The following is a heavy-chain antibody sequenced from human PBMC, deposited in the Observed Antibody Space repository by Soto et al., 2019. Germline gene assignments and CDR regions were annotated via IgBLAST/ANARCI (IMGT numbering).Heavy chain of an antibody. D-gene: IGHD2-8*02. CDR1: GGLFTNNA. CDR3: ATGGHNDGYNFYHGMDV. J-gene: IGHJ6*02. CDR2: VIPLFDTA. V-gene: IGHV1-69*01. Sequence: QGPVVQAGAEVKKPGSSVKVSCKVSGGLFTNNAISWGRQAPGQGLEWVGGVIPLFDTAYYAQIFRGRLRISADGATTTAYMELSGRTAADTAVYLCATGGHNDGYNFYHGMDVWGQGTTVTVS.